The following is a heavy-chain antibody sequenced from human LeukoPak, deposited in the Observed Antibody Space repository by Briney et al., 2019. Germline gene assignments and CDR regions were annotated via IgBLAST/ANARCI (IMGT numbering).Heavy chain of an antibody. CDR2: IYYSGST. D-gene: IGHD3-3*02. CDR1: GGSISSSSYY. CDR3: ARTHFIISNYFDY. Sequence: SETLSLTCTVSGGSISSSSYYWGWIRQPPGKGLEWIGSIYYSGSTYYNPSLKSRVTISVDPSKNQFSLKLSSVTAADTAMYYCARTHFIISNYFDYWGQGTLVTVSS. J-gene: IGHJ4*02. V-gene: IGHV4-39*07.